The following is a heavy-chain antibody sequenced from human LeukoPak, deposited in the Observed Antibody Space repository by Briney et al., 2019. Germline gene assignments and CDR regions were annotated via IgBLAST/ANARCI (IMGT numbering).Heavy chain of an antibody. CDR2: IYHSGST. CDR1: GGSISSSNW. Sequence: SETLSLTCAVSGGSISSSNWWSWVRQPPGKGLEWIGEIYHSGSTNYNPSLKSRVTISVDTSKNQLSLEVNSVTAADTAEYYCACSAQYSYYYYMDVWGKGTTVTVSS. D-gene: IGHD2/OR15-2a*01. CDR3: ACSAQYSYYYYMDV. V-gene: IGHV4-4*02. J-gene: IGHJ6*03.